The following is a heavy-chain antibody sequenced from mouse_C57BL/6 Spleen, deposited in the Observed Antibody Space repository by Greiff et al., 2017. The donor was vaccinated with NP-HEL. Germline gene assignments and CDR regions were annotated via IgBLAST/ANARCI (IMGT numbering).Heavy chain of an antibody. CDR3: ARRTGDD. V-gene: IGHV1-81*01. Sequence: QVQLKQSGAELARPGASVKLSCKASGYTFTSYGISWVKQRTGQGLEWIGEIYPRSGNTYYNEKFKGKATLTADKSSSTAYMELRSLTSEDSAVYFCARRTGDDWGQGTTLTVSS. D-gene: IGHD4-1*01. CDR2: IYPRSGNT. J-gene: IGHJ2*01. CDR1: GYTFTSYG.